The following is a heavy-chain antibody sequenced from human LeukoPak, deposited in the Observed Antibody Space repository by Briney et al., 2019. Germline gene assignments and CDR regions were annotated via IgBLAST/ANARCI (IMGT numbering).Heavy chain of an antibody. D-gene: IGHD3-10*01. CDR1: GGSISSSNW. CDR3: ARAPSYGSGSRVDY. V-gene: IGHV4-4*02. Sequence: PSGTLSLTCAVSGGSISSSNWWSWVRQPPGKGLEWIGEIYHSGSTNYNPSLKSRVTISVDKSKNQFSLKLSSVTAADAAVYYCARAPSYGSGSRVDYWGQGTLVTVSS. CDR2: IYHSGST. J-gene: IGHJ4*02.